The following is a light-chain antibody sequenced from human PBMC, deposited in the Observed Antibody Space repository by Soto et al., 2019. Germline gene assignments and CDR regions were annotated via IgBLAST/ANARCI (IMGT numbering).Light chain of an antibody. J-gene: IGKJ5*01. CDR1: QSISSY. Sequence: IQMTQSPSSLSASVGDRVTITCRASQSISSYLNWYQQKPGKAPKLLIYAASSLQSGVPSRFSGSGSGTDFTLTISSLQPEDFATYYCQQSYSTLSITFGQGRLLE. CDR3: QQSYSTLSIT. CDR2: AAS. V-gene: IGKV1-39*01.